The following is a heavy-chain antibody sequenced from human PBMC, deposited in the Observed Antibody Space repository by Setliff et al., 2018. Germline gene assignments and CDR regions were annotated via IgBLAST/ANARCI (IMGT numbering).Heavy chain of an antibody. D-gene: IGHD3-3*01. Sequence: ASVKVSCKASGYTFTSYAMNWVRQAPGQGLEWMGWINTNTGNPMYAQGFTGRFVFSFDTSVSTAYLQISSLKAEDTAVYYCARAWYYNFWSGSQIEYWGQGTRVTVS. CDR3: ARAWYYNFWSGSQIEY. CDR1: GYTFTSYA. V-gene: IGHV7-4-1*02. CDR2: INTNTGNP. J-gene: IGHJ4*02.